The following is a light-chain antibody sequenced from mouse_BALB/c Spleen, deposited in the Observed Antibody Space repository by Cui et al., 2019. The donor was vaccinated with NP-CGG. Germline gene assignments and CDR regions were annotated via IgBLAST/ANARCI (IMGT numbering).Light chain of an antibody. CDR2: GTN. J-gene: IGLJ1*01. V-gene: IGLV1*01. Sequence: QAVVTQESALTTSPGETVTLTCRPSTGAVTTSNYANWVQEKSDHLFTGLIGGTNNRAPGVPARFSGSLIGDKAALTITGAQTEDEAIYFCALWYSNHWVFGGGTKLIVL. CDR3: ALWYSNHWV. CDR1: TGAVTTSNY.